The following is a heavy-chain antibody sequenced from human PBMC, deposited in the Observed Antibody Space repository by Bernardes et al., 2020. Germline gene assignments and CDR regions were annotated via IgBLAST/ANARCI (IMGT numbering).Heavy chain of an antibody. J-gene: IGHJ6*02. D-gene: IGHD3-9*01. CDR3: ARSPYYDILTGYYRGGYYYYGMDV. V-gene: IGHV4-34*01. CDR2: INHSGST. Sequence: ETLSLTCAVYGGSFSGYYWSWIRQPPGKGLEWIGEINHSGSTNYNPSLKSRVTISVDTSKNQFSLKLSSVTAADTAVYYCARSPYYDILTGYYRGGYYYYGMDVWGQGTTVTVSS. CDR1: GGSFSGYY.